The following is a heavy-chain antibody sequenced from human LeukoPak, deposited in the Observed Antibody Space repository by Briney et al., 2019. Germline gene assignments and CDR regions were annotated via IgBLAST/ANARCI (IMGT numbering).Heavy chain of an antibody. CDR2: ISYDGSNK. CDR1: GFTFSSYE. Sequence: GGSLRLSCAASGFTFSSYEMNWVRQAPGKGLEWVAVISYDGSNKYYADSVKGRFTISRDNSKNTLYLQMNSLRAEDTAVYYCAKADGYSSSWYPFDYWGQGTLVTVSS. CDR3: AKADGYSSSWYPFDY. J-gene: IGHJ4*02. V-gene: IGHV3-30*18. D-gene: IGHD6-13*01.